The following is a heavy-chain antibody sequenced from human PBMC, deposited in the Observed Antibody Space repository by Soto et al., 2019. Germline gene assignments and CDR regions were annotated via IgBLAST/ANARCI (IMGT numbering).Heavy chain of an antibody. D-gene: IGHD6-13*01. V-gene: IGHV3-33*01. CDR3: ARDPASVGYHFDL. Sequence: QVQLVESGGGVVQPGRSLKLSCAASGFSFSTYGFHWVRQAPGKGPEWVAVIWFDGSKKYYADSVEGRFTISRDNSKNTLFLQMNTPRDEDTAVYYCARDPASVGYHFDLWGQGTLVTVSS. CDR1: GFSFSTYG. J-gene: IGHJ4*02. CDR2: IWFDGSKK.